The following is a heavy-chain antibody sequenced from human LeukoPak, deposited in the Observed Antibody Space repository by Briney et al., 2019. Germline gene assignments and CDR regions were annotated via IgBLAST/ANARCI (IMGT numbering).Heavy chain of an antibody. CDR1: GFTFDDYG. CDR2: ISGSVVRT. CDR3: AKAIVVVPAAFDY. D-gene: IGHD2-2*01. J-gene: IGHJ4*02. Sequence: GGSLRLSCAASGFTFDDYGMSWVRQAPGKGLEWVSAISGSVVRTYYADSVKGRFTISRDKSKNTLYLQMNSLRGEDTAAYYCAKAIVVVPAAFDYWGQGILVTVSS. V-gene: IGHV3-23*01.